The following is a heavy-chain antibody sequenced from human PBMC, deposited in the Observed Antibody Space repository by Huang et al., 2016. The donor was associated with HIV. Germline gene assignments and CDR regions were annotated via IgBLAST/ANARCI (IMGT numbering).Heavy chain of an antibody. CDR2: INHSGNN. V-gene: IGHV4-34*01. CDR3: ARGTAAAHSDY. CDR1: GGSFSGYN. Sequence: QVQLQQWGAGLLKPSETLSLTCAVYGGSFSGYNWSWIRQSPGKGLAWIGEINHSGNNNYNPSLKSRVTISVDTSKNQFSLRLSSVTAADTAVYYCARGTAAAHSDYWGQGTLVTVYS. D-gene: IGHD6-13*01. J-gene: IGHJ4*02.